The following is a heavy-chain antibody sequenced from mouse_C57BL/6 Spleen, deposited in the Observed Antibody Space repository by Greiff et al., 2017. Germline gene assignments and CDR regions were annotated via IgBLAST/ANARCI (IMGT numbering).Heavy chain of an antibody. V-gene: IGHV1-81*01. Sequence: QVQLKESGAELARPGASVKLSCKASGYTFTSYGISWVKQRTGQGLEWIGEIYPRSGTTYYNEKFKGKATLTADKSSSTAYMELRSLTSEDSAVYFCASNYVIDYAMDYWGQGTSVTVAS. CDR2: IYPRSGTT. CDR3: ASNYVIDYAMDY. J-gene: IGHJ4*01. D-gene: IGHD2-1*01. CDR1: GYTFTSYG.